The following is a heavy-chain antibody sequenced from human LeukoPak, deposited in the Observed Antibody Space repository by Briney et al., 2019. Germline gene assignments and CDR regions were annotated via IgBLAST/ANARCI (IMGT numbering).Heavy chain of an antibody. Sequence: SETLSLICTVSGGSISSSSYYWGWIRQPPGKGLEWIGSIYYSGSTYYNRSLKSRVTISVDTAKNQFSLKLSSVTAADTAVYYCARPGVGATPHYYYYGMDVWGQGTTVTVSS. V-gene: IGHV4-39*01. CDR1: GGSISSSSYY. J-gene: IGHJ6*02. D-gene: IGHD1-26*01. CDR2: IYYSGST. CDR3: ARPGVGATPHYYYYGMDV.